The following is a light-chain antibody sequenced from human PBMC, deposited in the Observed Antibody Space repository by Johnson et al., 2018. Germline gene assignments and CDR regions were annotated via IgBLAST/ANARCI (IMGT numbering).Light chain of an antibody. CDR2: ENN. V-gene: IGLV1-51*02. Sequence: QSVLTQPPSVSAAPGQKVTISCSGSSYNIGNNYVSWYQQLPGTAPKLLIYENNKRPSGIPDRFCGSKSGTSATLGITGLQTGDEADYYCGTWDSSLSAGNVFGTGTKVTVL. CDR1: SYNIGNNY. J-gene: IGLJ1*01. CDR3: GTWDSSLSAGNV.